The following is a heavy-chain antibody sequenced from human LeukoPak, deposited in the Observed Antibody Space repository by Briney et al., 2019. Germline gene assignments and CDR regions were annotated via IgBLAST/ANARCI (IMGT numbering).Heavy chain of an antibody. J-gene: IGHJ3*02. CDR3: TRHFYDFWSGFDAFDI. CDR1: GFTFSGSA. D-gene: IGHD3-3*01. V-gene: IGHV3-73*01. Sequence: GGSLKLSCAASGFTFSGSAMHWVRQASGKGLKWVGRIRSKANSYATAYAASVKGRFTISRDDSKNTAYLQMNSLKTEDTAVYYCTRHFYDFWSGFDAFDIWGQGAMVTVSS. CDR2: IRSKANSYAT.